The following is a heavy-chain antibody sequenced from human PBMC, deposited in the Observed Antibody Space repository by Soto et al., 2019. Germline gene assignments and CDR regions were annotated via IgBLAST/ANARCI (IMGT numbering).Heavy chain of an antibody. CDR1: GYTFTGYY. CDR3: ARSHPRSSWYFP. V-gene: IGHV1-2*04. Sequence: ASVKVSCKASGYTFTGYYMHWVRQAPGQGLEWMGWINPNSGGTNYAQKFQGWVTMTRDTSISTAYMELSRLRSDDTAVYYCARSHPRSSWYFPWGQGTLVTVSS. D-gene: IGHD6-13*01. CDR2: INPNSGGT. J-gene: IGHJ5*02.